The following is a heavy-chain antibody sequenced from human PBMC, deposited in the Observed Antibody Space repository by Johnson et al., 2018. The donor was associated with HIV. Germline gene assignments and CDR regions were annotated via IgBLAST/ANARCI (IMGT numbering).Heavy chain of an antibody. CDR2: ISWNSGSI. V-gene: IGHV3-9*01. J-gene: IGHJ3*02. D-gene: IGHD2-15*01. Sequence: VQLVESGGGLVQPGGSLRLSCAASGFTFDDYAMHWVRQAPGKGLEWVSGISWNSGSIGYADSVKGRFTISRDNSKNTLYLQMNSLRAEDTAVYYCAKDNIVVVSRDAFDIWGQGTMVTVSS. CDR1: GFTFDDYA. CDR3: AKDNIVVVSRDAFDI.